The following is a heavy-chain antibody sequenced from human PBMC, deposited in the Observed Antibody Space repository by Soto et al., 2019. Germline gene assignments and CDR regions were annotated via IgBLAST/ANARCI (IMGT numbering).Heavy chain of an antibody. CDR2: IYYGGSA. D-gene: IGHD2-8*01. V-gene: IGHV4-59*08. Sequence: QVQLQESGPGLVKPSETLSLTCTVSGGSISTYYWSWIRQPPGKGLEWIGYIYYGGSANYNPSHRSRVTISVGTSKKQFSLRLDSVTAADTAVYCCARGGHCTNGVCSALDYWGQGTLVTVSS. CDR1: GGSISTYY. J-gene: IGHJ4*02. CDR3: ARGGHCTNGVCSALDY.